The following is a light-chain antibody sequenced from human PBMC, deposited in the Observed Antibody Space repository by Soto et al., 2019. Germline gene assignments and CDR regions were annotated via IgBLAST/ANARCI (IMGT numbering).Light chain of an antibody. CDR2: DAS. J-gene: IGKJ1*01. V-gene: IGKV3-11*01. CDR3: QQRGNWWT. Sequence: EIVLTQSPATLSLSPGERATLSCRASQSVSSHFAWYQQKPGQAPRLLIYDASNRATGIPARFSGSGSGTDSTLTISSLEPEDFAVYYCQQRGNWWTFGQGTKVDIK. CDR1: QSVSSH.